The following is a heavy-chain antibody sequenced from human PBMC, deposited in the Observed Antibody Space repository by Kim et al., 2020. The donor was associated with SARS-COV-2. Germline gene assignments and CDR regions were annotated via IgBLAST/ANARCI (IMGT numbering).Heavy chain of an antibody. CDR3: ARDYYYGDYPGALLNY. CDR2: INAGNGDT. CDR1: GYTFTSYA. D-gene: IGHD4-17*01. Sequence: ASVKVSCKASGYTFTSYAIHWVRQAPGERLEWMGWINAGNGDTKYSQKFQGRVTITRDTSASTAYMELSSLRSEDTAVYYCARDYYYGDYPGALLNYWGQGTLVTVSS. V-gene: IGHV1-3*01. J-gene: IGHJ4*02.